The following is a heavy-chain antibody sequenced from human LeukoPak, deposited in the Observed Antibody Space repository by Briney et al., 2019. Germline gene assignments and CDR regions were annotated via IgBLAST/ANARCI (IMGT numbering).Heavy chain of an antibody. CDR2: IIPILGIA. J-gene: IGHJ4*02. Sequence: SVKVSCKASGGTFSSYAISWVRQAPGQGLEWMGRIIPILGIANYAQKFQGRVTITADKSTSTAYMELSSLRSEDTAVYYCARGSLAFFSIDYWGQGTLVTVSS. V-gene: IGHV1-69*04. CDR1: GGTFSSYA. CDR3: ARGSLAFFSIDY. D-gene: IGHD2/OR15-2a*01.